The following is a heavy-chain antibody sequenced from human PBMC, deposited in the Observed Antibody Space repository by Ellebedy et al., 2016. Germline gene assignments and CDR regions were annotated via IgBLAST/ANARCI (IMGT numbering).Heavy chain of an antibody. D-gene: IGHD3-3*01. CDR1: GFTFSSYW. J-gene: IGHJ4*02. Sequence: GGSLRLXXAASGFTFSSYWMSWVRQAPGKGLEWVANIKQDGSEKYYVDSVKGRFTISRDNAKNSLYLQMNSLRAEDTAVYYCAKGLEDFWSGYYGVYFDYWGQGTLVTVSS. CDR2: IKQDGSEK. V-gene: IGHV3-7*03. CDR3: AKGLEDFWSGYYGVYFDY.